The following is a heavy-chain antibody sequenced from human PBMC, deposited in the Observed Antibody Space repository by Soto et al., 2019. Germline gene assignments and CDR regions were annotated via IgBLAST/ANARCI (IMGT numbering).Heavy chain of an antibody. CDR3: AREGQSRRRKYFEQ. D-gene: IGHD6-19*01. J-gene: IGHJ4*02. CDR2: MNTNSGNT. Sequence: ASVKVSSKASGYTFTSYDINWVRQATGQGLEWMGWMNTNSGNTGYAQKFQGRVTMTRNTSIITAYMELSSLRSEDTAVYYCAREGQSRRRKYFEQWGQGTLVTVSS. CDR1: GYTFTSYD. V-gene: IGHV1-8*01.